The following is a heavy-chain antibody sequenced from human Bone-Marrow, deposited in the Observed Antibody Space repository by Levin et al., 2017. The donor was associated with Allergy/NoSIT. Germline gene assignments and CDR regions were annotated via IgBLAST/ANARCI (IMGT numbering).Heavy chain of an antibody. Sequence: GESLKISCNLSGYSFTNNWIGWVRQMPGKGLEWMGFIYPRDSDTRYSPSFEGQVTFSADTSTSVAYLQWTSLKASDTAIYYGVRPLDEWGWAMTYWGQGTLVAVSS. D-gene: IGHD1-26*01. V-gene: IGHV5-51*01. CDR2: IYPRDSDT. CDR3: VRPLDEWGWAMTY. CDR1: GYSFTNNW. J-gene: IGHJ4*02.